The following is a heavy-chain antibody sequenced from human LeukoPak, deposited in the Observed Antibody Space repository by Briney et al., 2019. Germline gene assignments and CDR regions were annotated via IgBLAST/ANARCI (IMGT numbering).Heavy chain of an antibody. CDR3: LTSGSYRRAFDI. V-gene: IGHV1-18*01. Sequence: ASVKVSCKASGYTFTSDGISWVRQAPGQGLEWMGWISAYNGNTNYAQKLQGRVTMTTDTSTSTAYMELRSLRSDDKAVYYCLTSGSYRRAFDIWGQGTMVTVSS. CDR2: ISAYNGNT. D-gene: IGHD1-26*01. CDR1: GYTFTSDG. J-gene: IGHJ3*02.